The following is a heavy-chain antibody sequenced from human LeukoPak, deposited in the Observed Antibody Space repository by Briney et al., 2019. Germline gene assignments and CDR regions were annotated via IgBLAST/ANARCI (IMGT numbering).Heavy chain of an antibody. Sequence: SETLSLTCTVSGGSLSNYYWSWIRQPPGKGLEWIGYIFYSGSTNYNPSLESRVSISVDTSINQFSLKLRSVTAADTAVYYCARSMAAAGNNWFDPWGQGTLVTVSS. V-gene: IGHV4-59*01. CDR2: IFYSGST. CDR1: GGSLSNYY. D-gene: IGHD6-13*01. J-gene: IGHJ5*02. CDR3: ARSMAAAGNNWFDP.